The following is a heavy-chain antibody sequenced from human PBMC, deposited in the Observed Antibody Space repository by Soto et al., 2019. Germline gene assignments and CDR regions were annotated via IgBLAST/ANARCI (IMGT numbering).Heavy chain of an antibody. CDR2: IYWNDAN. CDR1: GFSLSANGVS. J-gene: IGHJ4*02. V-gene: IGHV2-5*01. CDR3: VHRRAGGCSGYVQNYFDD. Sequence: GSGPTLVNPTQTLTLTCTFSGFSLSANGVSVGWIRQPPGKALEWLAVIYWNDANRYSLSLKSRLTITKDTSINQVVLTMTNMDPVDTATYYCVHRRAGGCSGYVQNYFDDWGQGTLVTVSS. D-gene: IGHD5-12*01.